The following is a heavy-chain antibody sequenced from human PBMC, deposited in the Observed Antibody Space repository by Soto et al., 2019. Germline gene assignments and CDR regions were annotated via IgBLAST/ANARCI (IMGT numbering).Heavy chain of an antibody. CDR1: GGSMISDY. Sequence: SETLSLTCTVSGGSMISDYWSWIRQPPGRELEWIGFIYYAGSTKYNPSLNSRVTISVDTSKNQFSLTVTSVTAADTAVYYCARRRVATEPFXSWGQGTLVXVSS. J-gene: IGHJ4*02. D-gene: IGHD5-12*01. CDR3: ARRRVATEPFXS. V-gene: IGHV4-59*08. CDR2: IYYAGST.